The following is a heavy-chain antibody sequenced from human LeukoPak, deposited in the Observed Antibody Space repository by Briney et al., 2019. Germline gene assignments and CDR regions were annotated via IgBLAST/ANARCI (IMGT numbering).Heavy chain of an antibody. V-gene: IGHV4-39*07. J-gene: IGHJ1*01. CDR3: ARGGAARLHFQN. CDR1: GGSISSSSYY. D-gene: IGHD6-6*01. Sequence: SETLSLTCTVSGGSISSSSYYWGWIRQPPGRGLEWIGSIYYSGSTYYNPSLQSRVSISIDASKNQFSLNLNSVTAADTAVYYCARGGAARLHFQNWGQGTLVTVSS. CDR2: IYYSGST.